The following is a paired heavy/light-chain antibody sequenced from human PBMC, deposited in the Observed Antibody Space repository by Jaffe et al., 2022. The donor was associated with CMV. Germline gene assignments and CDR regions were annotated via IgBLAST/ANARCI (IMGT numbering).Light chain of an antibody. CDR1: SSDIGGYNY. CDR3: SSFTSTNTYV. CDR2: DVN. Sequence: QSALTQPASVSGSPGQSITISCTGTSSDIGGYNYVSWYQQHSGKAPTVIIYDVNHRPSGVSNRFSGSKSGNTASLTISGLQADDEADYYCSSFTSTNTYVFGTGTSVTVL. J-gene: IGLJ1*01. V-gene: IGLV2-14*03.
Heavy chain of an antibody. CDR3: ARDLRRGGYGAFDV. CDR1: GFSFSTNG. V-gene: IGHV3-30*03. J-gene: IGHJ3*01. D-gene: IGHD1-26*01. CDR2: ISNDGKNY. Sequence: QVQLVETGGGVVQPGRSLRLSCAASGFSFSTNGMHWVRQAPGKGLEWVAVISNDGKNYYYGDSVKGRFTISRDNSKNTLNLQMNSLRADDSGIYYCARDLRRGGYGAFDVWGQGTMVTVSA.